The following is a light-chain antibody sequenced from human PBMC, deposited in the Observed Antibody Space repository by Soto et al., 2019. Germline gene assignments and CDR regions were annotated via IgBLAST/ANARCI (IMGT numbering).Light chain of an antibody. CDR3: QQYGSSHT. Sequence: EIVLPQSPGTLSLSPVERATLSCRASQSVTSTYLAWYQQKPGQAPRLLIYGASSRAIGIPDRFSGSVSGSDFILTINRLEPEDFAVYYCQQYGSSHTFGQGTRLEIK. V-gene: IGKV3-20*01. CDR1: QSVTSTY. CDR2: GAS. J-gene: IGKJ5*01.